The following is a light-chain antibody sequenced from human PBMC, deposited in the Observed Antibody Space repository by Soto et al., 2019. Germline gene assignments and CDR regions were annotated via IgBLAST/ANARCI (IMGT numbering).Light chain of an antibody. CDR1: QSVSSD. Sequence: EIVMTQSPATLSVSPGERATLSCRASQSVSSDVASYQHKPGQAPRLLIDGASTRATGIPATYGGSESGTEVTLTISDMKSEDFAVYYCQQYINWPRTFGQGTKLEIK. J-gene: IGKJ2*01. CDR2: GAS. CDR3: QQYINWPRT. V-gene: IGKV3-15*01.